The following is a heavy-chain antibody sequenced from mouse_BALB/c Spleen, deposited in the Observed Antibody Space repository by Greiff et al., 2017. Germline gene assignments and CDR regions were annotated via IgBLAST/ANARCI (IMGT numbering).Heavy chain of an antibody. CDR3: ARFYGYDGVDY. V-gene: IGHV1-67*01. J-gene: IGHJ2*01. Sequence: QVQLQQSGPELVRPGVSVKISCKGSSYTFTDYAMHWVKQSHAKSLEWIGVISTYYGNTNYNQKFKGKATMTVDKSSSTAYMELARLTSEDSAVYYCARFYGYDGVDYWGQGTTLTVSS. CDR2: ISTYYGNT. CDR1: SYTFTDYA. D-gene: IGHD2-2*01.